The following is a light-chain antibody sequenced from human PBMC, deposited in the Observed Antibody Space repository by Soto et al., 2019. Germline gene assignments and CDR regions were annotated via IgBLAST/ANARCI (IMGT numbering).Light chain of an antibody. CDR3: SLFTSSTTL. CDR2: DVS. CDR1: SSDVGGYNF. V-gene: IGLV2-14*03. Sequence: QSVLTQPASVSGSPGQSITISCTGTSSDVGGYNFVSWYQHRPGTAPQLMIFDVSNRPSGVSNRFSGSKSGNTASLTISGLQAEDEADYYCSLFTSSTTLFGGGTKVTVL. J-gene: IGLJ2*01.